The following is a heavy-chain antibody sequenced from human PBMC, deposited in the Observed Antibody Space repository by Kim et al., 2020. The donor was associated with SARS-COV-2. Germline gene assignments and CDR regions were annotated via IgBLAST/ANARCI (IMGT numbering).Heavy chain of an antibody. Sequence: ASVKVSCKASGYTFTNYGISWVRQAPGQGLEWVGWISAYIGNTNYAQNLQDRVTMTTDTSTSTAYMEMRGLKSDDTAVYYCARDIGMVATTRYFDYWGQGTVVAVSS. CDR2: ISAYIGNT. D-gene: IGHD5-12*01. J-gene: IGHJ4*02. V-gene: IGHV1-18*01. CDR3: ARDIGMVATTRYFDY. CDR1: GYTFTNYG.